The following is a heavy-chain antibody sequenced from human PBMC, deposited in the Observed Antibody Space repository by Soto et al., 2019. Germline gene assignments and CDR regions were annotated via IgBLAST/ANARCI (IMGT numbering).Heavy chain of an antibody. V-gene: IGHV4-31*03. J-gene: IGHJ4*02. D-gene: IGHD3-9*01. CDR3: ARGLDILTGYPLGY. CDR2: IYYSGST. CDR1: GGSISSGGYY. Sequence: NPSETLSLTCTVSGGSISSGGYYWSWIRQHPGKGLEWIGYIYYSGSTYYNPSLKSRVTISVDTSKNQFSLKLSSVTAADTAVYYCARGLDILTGYPLGYWGQGTLVTVSS.